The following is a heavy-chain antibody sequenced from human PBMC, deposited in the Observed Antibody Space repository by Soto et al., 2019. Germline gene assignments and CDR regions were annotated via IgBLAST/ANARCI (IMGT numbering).Heavy chain of an antibody. CDR3: ARLLGTSPEDYYYYGMDV. CDR1: GFTFSSYW. V-gene: IGHV3-7*01. D-gene: IGHD2-2*01. Sequence: GGSLRLSCAASGFTFSSYWMSWVRQAPGKGLEWVANIKQDGSEKYYVDSVKGRFTISRDNAKNSLYLQMNSLRDEDTAVYYFARLLGTSPEDYYYYGMDVWGQGTTVTVSS. J-gene: IGHJ6*02. CDR2: IKQDGSEK.